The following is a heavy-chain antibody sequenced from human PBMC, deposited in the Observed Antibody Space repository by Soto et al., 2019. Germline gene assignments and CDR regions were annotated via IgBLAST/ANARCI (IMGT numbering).Heavy chain of an antibody. J-gene: IGHJ6*02. V-gene: IGHV3-30*03. CDR1: GFIFSTYG. Sequence: QVQLVESGGGVVQPVRSLGLSCAASGFIFSTYGMHWVRQAPGKGLEWVAVISFHGNHKYYADSVKGRFTISRDNSKNTLYLQMRSLRPEDTAVYYCARGSQVGDGYNSVDYYYYGMDVWGQGTTVTVSS. CDR3: ARGSQVGDGYNSVDYYYYGMDV. D-gene: IGHD5-12*01. CDR2: ISFHGNHK.